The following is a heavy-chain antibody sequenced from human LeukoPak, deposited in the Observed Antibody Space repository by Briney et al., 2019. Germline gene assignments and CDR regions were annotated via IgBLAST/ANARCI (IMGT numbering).Heavy chain of an antibody. Sequence: GASVKVSCKASGGTFSSYAISWVRQAPGQGLEWMGGIIPIFGTANYAQKFQGRVTITTDESTSTAYMELSSLRSEDTAVYYCARSLLLDVYYFDYWGQGTLVTVSS. D-gene: IGHD1-26*01. J-gene: IGHJ4*02. V-gene: IGHV1-69*05. CDR1: GGTFSSYA. CDR2: IIPIFGTA. CDR3: ARSLLLDVYYFDY.